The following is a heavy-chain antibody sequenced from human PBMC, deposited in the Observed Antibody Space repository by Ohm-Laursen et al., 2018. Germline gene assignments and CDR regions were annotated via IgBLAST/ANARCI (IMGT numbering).Heavy chain of an antibody. CDR3: ARIRKYGPHWYIDL. V-gene: IGHV1-8*01. J-gene: IGHJ2*01. CDR1: GYTFTSYE. D-gene: IGHD1-14*01. Sequence: ASVKVSCKASGYTFTSYELNWVRQATGQGLEWMGWMNANSGNTGYAQNFQGRVTMTRDTSISTAYMELSNLRSEDTAVYYCARIRKYGPHWYIDLWGRGTLVTVSS. CDR2: MNANSGNT.